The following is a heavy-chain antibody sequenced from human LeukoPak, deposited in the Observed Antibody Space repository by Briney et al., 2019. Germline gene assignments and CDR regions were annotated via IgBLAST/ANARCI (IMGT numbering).Heavy chain of an antibody. Sequence: AGGSLRLSCAASGFTFSSYAMSWVRQAPGKGLEWGSAISGSGGSTYYADSVKGRFTISRDNSKNTLYLQMNSLRAEDTAAYYCAKDSGVAGMENFDHWGQGTLVTVSS. D-gene: IGHD6-19*01. CDR1: GFTFSSYA. CDR3: AKDSGVAGMENFDH. V-gene: IGHV3-23*01. J-gene: IGHJ4*02. CDR2: ISGSGGST.